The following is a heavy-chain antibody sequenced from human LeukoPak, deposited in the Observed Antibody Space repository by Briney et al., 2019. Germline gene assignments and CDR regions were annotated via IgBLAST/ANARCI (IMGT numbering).Heavy chain of an antibody. CDR1: GFTFSSYS. CDR3: ARIRQRGTKYYFDY. Sequence: GRSLRLSCAASGFTFSSYSMNWVRQAPGKGLEWVSSISSSSSYIYYADSVKGRFTISRDNAKNSLYLQMSSLRAEDTAVYYCARIRQRGTKYYFDYWGQGTLVTVSS. V-gene: IGHV3-21*01. D-gene: IGHD1-7*01. J-gene: IGHJ4*02. CDR2: ISSSSSYI.